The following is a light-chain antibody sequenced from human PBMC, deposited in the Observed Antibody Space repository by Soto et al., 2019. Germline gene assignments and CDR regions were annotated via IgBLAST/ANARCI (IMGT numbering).Light chain of an antibody. J-gene: IGKJ1*01. CDR2: GAS. Sequence: EIVMTQYPATLSVSPGERATLSCRASQSVSNNLARYQQKRGQAPRLLIYGASTRATGFPARFSGSGSGTEFTLTISSLQSEDFAIYYCQQYNNWPRTFGQGTKVDIK. CDR3: QQYNNWPRT. CDR1: QSVSNN. V-gene: IGKV3-15*01.